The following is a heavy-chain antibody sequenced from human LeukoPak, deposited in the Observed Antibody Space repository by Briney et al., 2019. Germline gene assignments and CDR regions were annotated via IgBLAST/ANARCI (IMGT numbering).Heavy chain of an antibody. J-gene: IGHJ4*02. D-gene: IGHD6-19*01. Sequence: ASVKVSCKVSGYTLTELSMHWVRQAPGKGLEWMGGFDPEDGETIYAQKFQGRVTMTEDTSTDTAYMELSSLRSEDTAVYYCATGGAVAGTPYYFDYWGQGTLVTVSS. CDR3: ATGGAVAGTPYYFDY. CDR2: FDPEDGET. CDR1: GYTLTELS. V-gene: IGHV1-24*01.